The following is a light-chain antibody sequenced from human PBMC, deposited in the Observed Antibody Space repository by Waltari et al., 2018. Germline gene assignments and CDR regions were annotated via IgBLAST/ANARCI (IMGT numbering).Light chain of an antibody. CDR1: QSVSSN. Sequence: EIELTQSPGTLSLSPGERATLSCRASQSVSSNLAWYQQKPGQAPRLLIYDASNRATGIPARCSGSGSGTDFTLTISSLEPEDFAVYYCQQRTNWPPYTFGQGTKLEIK. V-gene: IGKV3-11*01. CDR3: QQRTNWPPYT. CDR2: DAS. J-gene: IGKJ2*01.